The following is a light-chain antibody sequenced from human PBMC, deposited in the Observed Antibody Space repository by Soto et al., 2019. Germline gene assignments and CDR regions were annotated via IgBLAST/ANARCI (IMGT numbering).Light chain of an antibody. CDR1: QSVSSN. J-gene: IGKJ1*01. CDR2: GAS. Sequence: EIVMTQSPATLSVSPGERATLSCRASQSVSSNLAWYQQKPGQAPRLLIYGASTRATGIPARFSGSGSGTEIPLTISSLQSEDFANYYCQHYNNWPPWTFGQGTKVEIK. V-gene: IGKV3-15*01. CDR3: QHYNNWPPWT.